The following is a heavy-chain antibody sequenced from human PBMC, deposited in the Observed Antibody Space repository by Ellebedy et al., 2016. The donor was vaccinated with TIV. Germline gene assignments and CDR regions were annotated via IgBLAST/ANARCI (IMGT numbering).Heavy chain of an antibody. V-gene: IGHV4-39*01. CDR2: IHYSGST. Sequence: SETLSLXXTVSGGSISSSAYYWGWIRQPPGKGLEWIGSIHYSGSTYYKPSLKSRVTLSVDTSKNQFSLNLSSVTATDSAVYYCAGRGNVAGNPIFDYWGQGTLVTVSS. D-gene: IGHD6-19*01. CDR3: AGRGNVAGNPIFDY. CDR1: GGSISSSAYY. J-gene: IGHJ4*02.